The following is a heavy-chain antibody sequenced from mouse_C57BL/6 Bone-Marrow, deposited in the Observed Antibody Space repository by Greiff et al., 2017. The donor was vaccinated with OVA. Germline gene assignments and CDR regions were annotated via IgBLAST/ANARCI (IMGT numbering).Heavy chain of an antibody. Sequence: EVQRVASGGGLVKPGGSLKLSCAASGFTFSDYGMHWVRQAPEKGLEWVAYISSGSSTIYYADTVKGRFTISRDNAKNNLFLQMTSLRSEDTAMYYCARRLGQDYYAMDYWGQGTSVTVSS. D-gene: IGHD4-1*01. CDR2: ISSGSSTI. J-gene: IGHJ4*01. V-gene: IGHV5-17*01. CDR1: GFTFSDYG. CDR3: ARRLGQDYYAMDY.